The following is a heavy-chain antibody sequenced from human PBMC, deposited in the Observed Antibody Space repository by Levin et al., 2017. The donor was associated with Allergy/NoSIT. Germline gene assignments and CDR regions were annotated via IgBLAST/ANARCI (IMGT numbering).Heavy chain of an antibody. D-gene: IGHD1-26*01. CDR2: LYSGGST. Sequence: VGSLRLSCVASGFGLSSSYMSWVRQAPGKGLEWVSLLYSGGSTYYADSVKGRFTISRDNSKNTVYLQMNSLRVEDTAVYYCARGGWELRSYNGLDVWGQGTTVTVSS. J-gene: IGHJ6*02. CDR1: GFGLSSSY. V-gene: IGHV3-53*01. CDR3: ARGGWELRSYNGLDV.